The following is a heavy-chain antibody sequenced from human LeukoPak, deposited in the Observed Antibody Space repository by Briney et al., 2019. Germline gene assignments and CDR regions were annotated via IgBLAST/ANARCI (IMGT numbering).Heavy chain of an antibody. CDR1: GYSISSGYY. CDR3: ARGRDYYDSSGYYPQDGDAFDI. D-gene: IGHD3-22*01. V-gene: IGHV4-38-2*02. CDR2: IYHSGST. J-gene: IGHJ3*02. Sequence: SETLSLTCTVSGYSISSGYYWGWIRQPPGKGLEWIGSIYHSGSTYYNPSLKSRVTISVDTSKNQFSLKLSSVTAADTAVYYCARGRDYYDSSGYYPQDGDAFDIWGQGTMVTVSS.